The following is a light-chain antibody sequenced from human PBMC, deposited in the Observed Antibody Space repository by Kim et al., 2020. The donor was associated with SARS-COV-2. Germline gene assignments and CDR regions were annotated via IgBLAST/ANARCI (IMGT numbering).Light chain of an antibody. V-gene: IGKV3-15*01. CDR2: GAS. J-gene: IGKJ5*01. CDR3: QQYDNWPT. Sequence: SVSPGGSATRSCGASQFITCKSGWYQQKAGQAPRLLIYGASTRATGIPARFSGSGSGAEFPLTISSLQYEDFAVYYCQQYDNWPTFGQGTRLEIK. CDR1: QFITCK.